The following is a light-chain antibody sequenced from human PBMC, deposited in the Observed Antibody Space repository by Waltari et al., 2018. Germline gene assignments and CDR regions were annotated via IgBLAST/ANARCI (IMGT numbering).Light chain of an antibody. Sequence: DILLTQSPSFLSASVGDRVTITCRASQGISNYLAWYQQKPGKAPKLLISAASTLQSGVPSRFSGSGSETEFTLTISSLQPEDFATYFCLQLNSYPLTFGGGTNVEIK. J-gene: IGKJ4*01. CDR2: AAS. CDR3: LQLNSYPLT. V-gene: IGKV1-9*01. CDR1: QGISNY.